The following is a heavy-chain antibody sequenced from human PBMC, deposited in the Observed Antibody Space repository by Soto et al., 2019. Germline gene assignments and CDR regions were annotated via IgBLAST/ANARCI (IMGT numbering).Heavy chain of an antibody. D-gene: IGHD6-19*01. Sequence: EVQLVESGGVLVQPGGSLRLSCAASGLICSAYHMDWVRQAPGKGLEWVGRIRRNANRYTTEYAASVKGRFTISRDDSKNSLYLQMNSLKSEDTAVYYCAMLGGWSGGSSGMDVWGQGTTVTVSS. CDR3: AMLGGWSGGSSGMDV. CDR2: IRRNANRYTT. CDR1: GLICSAYH. V-gene: IGHV3-72*01. J-gene: IGHJ6*02.